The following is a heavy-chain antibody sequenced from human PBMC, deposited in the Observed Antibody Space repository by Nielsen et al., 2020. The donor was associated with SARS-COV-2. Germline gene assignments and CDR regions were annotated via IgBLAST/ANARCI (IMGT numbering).Heavy chain of an antibody. D-gene: IGHD4-17*01. V-gene: IGHV3-7*03. Sequence: GESLKISCAASGFTLSNYWMNWVRQAPGKGLEWVANIEEDGSEKFYLDSVKGRFTISRLNSENTLYLQMDSLRVEDTAVYYCARDKYGGPTVDWGQGTLVTVSS. CDR2: IEEDGSEK. CDR1: GFTLSNYW. CDR3: ARDKYGGPTVD. J-gene: IGHJ4*02.